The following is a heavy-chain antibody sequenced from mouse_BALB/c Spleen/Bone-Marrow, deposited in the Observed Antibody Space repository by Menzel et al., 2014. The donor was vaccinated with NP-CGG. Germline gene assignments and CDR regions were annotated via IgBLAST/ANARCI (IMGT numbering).Heavy chain of an antibody. CDR3: TRAGATVPFDY. Sequence: VQLQQSGAELVRPGASVELSCKASGYTFTSYWINWVKQRPGQGLEWIGNIYPSDSYTNYNQKFKVKATLTVDKSSSTAYMQLSSPTSEDSAVYYCTRAGATVPFDYWGQGTTLTVSS. CDR2: IYPSDSYT. V-gene: IGHV1-69*02. CDR1: GYTFTSYW. D-gene: IGHD1-1*01. J-gene: IGHJ2*01.